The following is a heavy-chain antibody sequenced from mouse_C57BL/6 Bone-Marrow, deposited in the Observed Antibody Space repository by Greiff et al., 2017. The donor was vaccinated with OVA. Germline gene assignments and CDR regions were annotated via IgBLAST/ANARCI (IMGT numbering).Heavy chain of an antibody. CDR1: GYTFTDYY. J-gene: IGHJ2*01. D-gene: IGHD1-1*01. CDR2: IFPGSGST. V-gene: IGHV1-75*01. Sequence: VKLMESGPELVKPGASVKISCKASGYTFTDYYINWVKQRPGQGLEWIGWIFPGSGSTYYNEKFKGKATLTVDKSSSTAYMLLSSLTSEDSAVYFCARWGTTVVATRDYFDYWGQGTTLTVSS. CDR3: ARWGTTVVATRDYFDY.